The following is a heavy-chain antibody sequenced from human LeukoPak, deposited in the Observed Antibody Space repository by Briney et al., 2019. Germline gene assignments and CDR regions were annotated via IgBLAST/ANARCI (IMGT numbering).Heavy chain of an antibody. CDR2: INSDGSSI. V-gene: IGHV3-74*03. CDR3: AREGRVSGYDFDC. CDR1: GFTFSSYW. J-gene: IGHJ4*02. D-gene: IGHD5-12*01. Sequence: GGSLRLSCAASGFTFSSYWMHWVRRAPGKGLVWVSRINSDGSSITYADSVKGRFTISRDNAKNTLFLQMNSLRVEDTAVYYCAREGRVSGYDFDCWGQGTLVTVSS.